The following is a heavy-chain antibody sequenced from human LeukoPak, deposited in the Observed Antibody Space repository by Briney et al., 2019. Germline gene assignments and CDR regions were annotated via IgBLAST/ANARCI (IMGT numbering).Heavy chain of an antibody. CDR2: INTNGSTT. D-gene: IGHD3-10*01. V-gene: IGHV3-74*01. J-gene: IGHJ4*02. CDR1: GFTFSNSW. CDR3: ANSYSPPHF. Sequence: GGSLRLSCAASGFTFSNSWMHWVRQAPGKRLVWVSRINTNGSTTNYADSVKGRFTISRDNARNTVYLQMNSLRAEDSAVYYCANSYSPPHFWGQGTLVTVSS.